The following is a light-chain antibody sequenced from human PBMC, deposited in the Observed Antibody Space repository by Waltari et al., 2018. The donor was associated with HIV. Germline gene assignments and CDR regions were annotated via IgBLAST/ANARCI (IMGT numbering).Light chain of an antibody. CDR2: GAL. CDR1: QNINSY. CDR3: QQSYNVPVT. V-gene: IGKV1-39*01. J-gene: IGKJ4*01. Sequence: DIQMTQSPSSLSASVGARVTISCRSSQNINSYLKWYQQKAGRAPQLLIYGALNLHTWAPRRFSARGSGTDFTLTITSLQPEDFATYFCQQSYNVPVTFCGGTKVEV.